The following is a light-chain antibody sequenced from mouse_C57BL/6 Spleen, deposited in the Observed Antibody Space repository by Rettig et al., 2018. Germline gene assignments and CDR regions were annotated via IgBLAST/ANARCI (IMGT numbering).Light chain of an antibody. CDR1: SSVSY. V-gene: IGKV4-80*01. J-gene: IGKJ1*01. CDR2: STS. CDR3: HQWSSYRT. Sequence: QSPAIMSASLGEEITLTCSASSSVSYMHWYQQKSGTSPKLLIYSTSNLASGVPSRFSGSGSGTFYSLTISSVEAEDAADYYCHQWSSYRTFGGGTKLEIK.